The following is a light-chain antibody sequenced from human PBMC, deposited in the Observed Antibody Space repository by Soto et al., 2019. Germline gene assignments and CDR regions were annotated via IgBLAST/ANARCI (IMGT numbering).Light chain of an antibody. CDR1: SNDVGGYNL. Sequence: QPVLTQPASVSGSPGQSITISCTGTSNDVGGYNLVSWYQQHPGKVPKLIIYEGNKRPSGVSDRFSGSKSGNTASLTISALQAEDEADYSCCSFAGGATFVFGGGTKLTVL. CDR3: CSFAGGATFV. V-gene: IGLV2-23*03. CDR2: EGN. J-gene: IGLJ2*01.